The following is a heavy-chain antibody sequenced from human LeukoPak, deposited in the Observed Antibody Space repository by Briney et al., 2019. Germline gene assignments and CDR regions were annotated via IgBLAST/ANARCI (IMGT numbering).Heavy chain of an antibody. CDR2: INPNSGGT. J-gene: IGHJ3*02. D-gene: IGHD5-18*01. CDR3: ARVPVDTAMDDAFDI. CDR1: GYTFTGYY. V-gene: IGHV1-2*02. Sequence: ASVKVSCKASGYTFTGYYMHWVRQAPGQGLEWMGWINPNSGGTNYAQKFPGRVTMTRDTSIRPAYMELSRLRSDDTAVHYCARVPVDTAMDDAFDIWGQGTMVTVSS.